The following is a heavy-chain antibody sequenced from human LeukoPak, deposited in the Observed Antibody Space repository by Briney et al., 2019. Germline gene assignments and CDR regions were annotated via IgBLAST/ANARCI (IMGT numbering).Heavy chain of an antibody. Sequence: PGGSLRLSCAASGFTFSSYAMHWVRQAPGKGLEWVSGISWNSGSIGYADSVKGRFTISRDNAKNSLYLQMNSLRAEDMALYYCAKGWSSGWYAQSVLDYWGQGTLVTVSS. V-gene: IGHV3-9*03. CDR1: GFTFSSYA. D-gene: IGHD6-19*01. CDR2: ISWNSGSI. J-gene: IGHJ4*02. CDR3: AKGWSSGWYAQSVLDY.